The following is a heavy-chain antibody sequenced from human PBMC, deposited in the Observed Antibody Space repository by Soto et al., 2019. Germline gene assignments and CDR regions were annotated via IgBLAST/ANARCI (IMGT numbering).Heavy chain of an antibody. V-gene: IGHV3-23*01. CDR2: ISGSGDST. CDR1: GFTFSSYA. CDR3: AKTLLWFGELFSYYYYGMDV. D-gene: IGHD3-10*01. J-gene: IGHJ6*02. Sequence: AGGSLRLSCAASGFTFSSYAMSWVRQAPGKGLEWVSGISGSGDSTYYADSVKGRFTISRDNSKNTLYLQMNSLRTEDTAVYYCAKTLLWFGELFSYYYYGMDVWGQGTTVTVSS.